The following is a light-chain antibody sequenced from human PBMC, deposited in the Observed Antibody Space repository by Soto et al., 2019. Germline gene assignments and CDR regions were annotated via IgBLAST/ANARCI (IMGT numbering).Light chain of an antibody. V-gene: IGLV2-14*01. Sequence: QSVLAQPASVSASPGLSITISCTGTSSDVGGYNYVSWYQQHPGKAPKLMIYEVSNRPSGVSNRFSGSKSGNTASLTISGLQAEDEADYYCSSYTSSSTLYVFGTGTKVTVL. CDR1: SSDVGGYNY. J-gene: IGLJ1*01. CDR2: EVS. CDR3: SSYTSSSTLYV.